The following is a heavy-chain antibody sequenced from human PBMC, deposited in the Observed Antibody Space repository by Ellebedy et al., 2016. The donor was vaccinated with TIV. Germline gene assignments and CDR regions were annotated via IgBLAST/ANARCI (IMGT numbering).Heavy chain of an antibody. Sequence: GGSLRLSXAASGFTFSSYSMNWVRQAPGKGLEWVSYISSSSSTIYYADSVKGRFTISRDNAKNSLYLQMNSLRDEDTAVYYCARVDEKIEIEYSSSSHYWGQGTLVTVSS. CDR1: GFTFSSYS. V-gene: IGHV3-48*02. CDR2: ISSSSSTI. D-gene: IGHD6-6*01. CDR3: ARVDEKIEIEYSSSSHY. J-gene: IGHJ4*02.